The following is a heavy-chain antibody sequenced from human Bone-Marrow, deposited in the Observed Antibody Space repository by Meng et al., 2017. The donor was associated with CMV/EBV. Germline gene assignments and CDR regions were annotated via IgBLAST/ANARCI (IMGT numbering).Heavy chain of an antibody. CDR2: ISAYNGNT. J-gene: IGHJ3*02. Sequence: ASVKVSCKASGYTFTSYGISWVRQAPGQGLEWMGWISAYNGNTNYAQKLQGRVTMTTDTSTSTAYMELRSLRSDDTAVYYCARDVRWLSSWDAFDIWGQGTMVTASS. CDR1: GYTFTSYG. D-gene: IGHD6-13*01. CDR3: ARDVRWLSSWDAFDI. V-gene: IGHV1-18*01.